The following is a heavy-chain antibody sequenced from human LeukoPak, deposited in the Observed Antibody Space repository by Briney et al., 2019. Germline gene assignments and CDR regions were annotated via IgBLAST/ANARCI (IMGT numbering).Heavy chain of an antibody. CDR3: AKGSSSSRPYYFDY. CDR2: ITGGGDDT. V-gene: IGHV3-23*01. D-gene: IGHD6-6*01. J-gene: IGHJ4*02. CDR1: GFTFSTYA. Sequence: GGSLRLSCTASGFTFSTYAMSWVRQAPGKGLEWFSAITGGGDDTYYADSVKGRFTISRDNSKNTLYLQMNSLRVEDTAVYYCAKGSSSSRPYYFDYWGQGAPVTVSS.